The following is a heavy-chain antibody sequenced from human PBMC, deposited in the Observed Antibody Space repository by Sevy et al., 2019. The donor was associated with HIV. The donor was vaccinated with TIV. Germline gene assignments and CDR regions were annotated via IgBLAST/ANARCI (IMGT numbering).Heavy chain of an antibody. D-gene: IGHD7-27*01. J-gene: IGHJ4*02. CDR2: ISYDGSNK. CDR1: GFTFSSYG. CDR3: AKLPGAGDGLDY. Sequence: GSLRLSCAASGFTFSSYGMHWVRQAPGKGLEWVAVISYDGSNKYYADSVKGRFTISRDNSKNTLYLQMNSLRAEDTAVYYCAKLPGAGDGLDYWGQGTLVTVSS. V-gene: IGHV3-30*18.